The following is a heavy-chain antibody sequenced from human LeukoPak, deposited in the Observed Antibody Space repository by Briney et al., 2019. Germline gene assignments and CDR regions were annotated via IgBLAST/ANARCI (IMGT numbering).Heavy chain of an antibody. CDR3: ARDREGYYYDSSGYFVFDY. CDR1: GFTFSSYE. Sequence: GGSLRLSCAASGFTFSSYEMNWVRQAPGKGLEWVSYISSSGSTIYYADSVKGRFTISRDNAKNSLYLQMNSLGAEDTAVYYCARDREGYYYDSSGYFVFDYWGQGTLVTVSS. J-gene: IGHJ4*02. D-gene: IGHD3-22*01. V-gene: IGHV3-48*03. CDR2: ISSSGSTI.